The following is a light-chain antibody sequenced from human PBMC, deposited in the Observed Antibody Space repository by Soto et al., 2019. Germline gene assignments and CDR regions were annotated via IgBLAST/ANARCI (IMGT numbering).Light chain of an antibody. CDR2: KND. CDR1: SSNIGSNF. V-gene: IGLV1-47*01. CDR3: AAWDDRMNGYYV. Sequence: QSVLIQPPSASGTPGQRVTISCSGSSSNIGSNFVYWYQQLPGTSPKRLIYKNDQRPSGVPDRFSASKSGTSASLAISGLRSDDEAAYYCAAWDDRMNGYYVFANGTNVT. J-gene: IGLJ1*01.